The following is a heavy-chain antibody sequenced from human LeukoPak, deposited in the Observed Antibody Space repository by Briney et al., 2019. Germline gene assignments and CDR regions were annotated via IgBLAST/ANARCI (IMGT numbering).Heavy chain of an antibody. V-gene: IGHV1-2*04. J-gene: IGHJ6*02. CDR2: XXXXXGGT. D-gene: IGHD2-2*01. Sequence: XAXGQXXXXXXXXXXXXGGTNYAQKFQGWVTMTRDTSISTAYMELSRLRSDDTAVYYCARGRCSSTSCYDRYYYGMDVWGQGTTVTVSS. CDR3: ARGRCSSTSCYDRYYYGMDV.